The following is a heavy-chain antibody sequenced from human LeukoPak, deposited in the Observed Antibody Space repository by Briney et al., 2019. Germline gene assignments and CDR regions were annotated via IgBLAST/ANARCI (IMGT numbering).Heavy chain of an antibody. J-gene: IGHJ5*02. CDR2: INPNSGGT. CDR1: GYTFTGYY. Sequence: ASVKVSCKASGYTFTGYYVHWVRQAPGQGLEWMGWINPNSGGTNYAQKFQGRVTMTRDTSISTAYMELSRLRSDDTAVYYCARDQSPLYYYDSSGYYGDWFDPWGQGTLVTVSS. D-gene: IGHD3-22*01. V-gene: IGHV1-2*02. CDR3: ARDQSPLYYYDSSGYYGDWFDP.